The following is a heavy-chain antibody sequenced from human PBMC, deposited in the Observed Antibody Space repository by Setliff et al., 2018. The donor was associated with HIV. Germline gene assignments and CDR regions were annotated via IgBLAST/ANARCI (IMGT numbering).Heavy chain of an antibody. CDR2: ISHGGRS. V-gene: IGHV4-34*01. CDR1: NGSFSEYY. J-gene: IGHJ4*02. D-gene: IGHD3-22*01. CDR3: ALLEVPLIEGISPAL. Sequence: PSETLSLTCAVYNGSFSEYYWTWVRQPPGKELEWIGEISHGGRSTYNPSLKSRVAISVDTSKNQFSLKLNTVTAADTALYFCALLEVPLIEGISPALWGQGTPVTVPQ.